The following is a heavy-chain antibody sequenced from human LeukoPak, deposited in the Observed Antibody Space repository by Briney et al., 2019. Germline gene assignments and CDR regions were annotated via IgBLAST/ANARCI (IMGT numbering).Heavy chain of an antibody. CDR3: ASIDY. V-gene: IGHV3-30*19. CDR2: IPFDGSNK. J-gene: IGHJ4*02. CDR1: RFTFSTYG. Sequence: GRSLRLSCAAFRFTFSTYGMHWVRQAPGKGLEWVAFIPFDGSNKYYADSVKGRSTISRDNSKNTLYLQMNSLRIEDTAVYYCASIDYWGQGTLVTVSS.